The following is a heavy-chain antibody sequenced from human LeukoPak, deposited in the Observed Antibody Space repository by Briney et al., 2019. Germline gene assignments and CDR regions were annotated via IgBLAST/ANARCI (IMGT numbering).Heavy chain of an antibody. V-gene: IGHV3-30*18. Sequence: WGSLRLSCAASGFTFSSYGMHWVRQAPGKGLEWVAVILYDGSNKYYADSVKGRFTISRDNSKNTLYLQMNSLRAEDTAVYYCAKDHLWFGELLRSHDAFDIWGQGTMVTVSS. D-gene: IGHD3-10*01. CDR2: ILYDGSNK. CDR3: AKDHLWFGELLRSHDAFDI. J-gene: IGHJ3*02. CDR1: GFTFSSYG.